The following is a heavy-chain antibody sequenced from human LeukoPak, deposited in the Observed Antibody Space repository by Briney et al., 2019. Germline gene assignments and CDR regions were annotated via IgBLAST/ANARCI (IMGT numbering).Heavy chain of an antibody. CDR3: AREDYGGNTFDY. J-gene: IGHJ4*02. D-gene: IGHD4-23*01. Sequence: GSLRLSCAASGFTFSSYGMHWVRQAPGKGLEWVAVIWYDGSNKYYADSVKGRFTISRDNSKNTLYLQMNSLRAEDTAVYYCAREDYGGNTFDYWGQGTLVTVSS. CDR1: GFTFSSYG. V-gene: IGHV3-33*01. CDR2: IWYDGSNK.